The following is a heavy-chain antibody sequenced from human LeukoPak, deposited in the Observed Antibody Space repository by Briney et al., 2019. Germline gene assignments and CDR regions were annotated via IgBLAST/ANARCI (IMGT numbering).Heavy chain of an antibody. Sequence: SETLSLTCTVSGGSISSYYWSWIRQPAGKGLEWIGRIYTSGSTNYNPSLKSRVTISVDTSKNQFSLKLSSVTAADTAVYYCAKSGYYYGVDYWGQGTLVTVSS. CDR1: GGSISSYY. CDR2: IYTSGST. CDR3: AKSGYYYGVDY. D-gene: IGHD3-22*01. J-gene: IGHJ4*02. V-gene: IGHV4-4*07.